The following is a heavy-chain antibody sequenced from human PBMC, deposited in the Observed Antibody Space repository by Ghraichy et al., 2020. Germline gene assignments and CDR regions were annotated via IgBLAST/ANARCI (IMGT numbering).Heavy chain of an antibody. J-gene: IGHJ6*02. D-gene: IGHD4-17*01. CDR3: ARGGQTTGGMDV. Sequence: SETLSLTCDVYGGSFSGYYWSWIRQPPGKGLEWIGEINHSGSTNYNPSLKSRVTISVDTSKNQFSLKLSSVTAADTAVYYCARGGQTTGGMDVWGQGTTVTVSS. CDR1: GGSFSGYY. CDR2: INHSGST. V-gene: IGHV4-34*01.